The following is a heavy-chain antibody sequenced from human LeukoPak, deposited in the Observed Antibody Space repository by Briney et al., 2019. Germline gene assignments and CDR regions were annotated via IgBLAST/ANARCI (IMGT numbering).Heavy chain of an antibody. D-gene: IGHD6-13*01. Sequence: GGSLRLSCAASGFTFSSYAMHWVRQAPGKGLEWVAVISYDGSNKYYADSVKGRFTISRDNSKNTLYLQMNSLRAEDTAVYYCARHSWSSSWLYYFDYWGQGTLVTVSS. CDR2: ISYDGSNK. V-gene: IGHV3-30*04. CDR3: ARHSWSSSWLYYFDY. CDR1: GFTFSSYA. J-gene: IGHJ4*02.